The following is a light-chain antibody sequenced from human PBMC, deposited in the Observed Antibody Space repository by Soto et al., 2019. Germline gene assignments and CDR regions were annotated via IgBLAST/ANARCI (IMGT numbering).Light chain of an antibody. V-gene: IGKV3-20*01. J-gene: IGKJ1*01. CDR1: QSVSSY. CDR3: QQYGSSPT. CDR2: GAS. Sequence: EIVLTQSPATLSVSPGERATLSFRASQSVSSYLAWYQQKPGQAPRLLIYGASGRATGIPDRFSGSGSGTDFTLTINRLEPEDFAVYYCQQYGSSPTFGQGTKVDIK.